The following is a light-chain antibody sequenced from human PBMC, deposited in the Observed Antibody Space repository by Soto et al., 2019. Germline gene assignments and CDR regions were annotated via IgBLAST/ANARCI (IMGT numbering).Light chain of an antibody. V-gene: IGKV3-20*01. CDR2: AVS. Sequence: EIVLMQSPGTLSLSPGEGATLSCRASQSVSSSLLAWYQQKPGQAPRLLIYAVSSRAAGIPDRFSSSGSGTDFTLTISRLEPEDFAVYYCQQYGSSPITFGPGTKMDIK. J-gene: IGKJ3*01. CDR1: QSVSSSL. CDR3: QQYGSSPIT.